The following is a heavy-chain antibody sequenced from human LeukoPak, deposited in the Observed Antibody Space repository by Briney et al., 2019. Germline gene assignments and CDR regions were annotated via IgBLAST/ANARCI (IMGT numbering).Heavy chain of an antibody. CDR2: TYYRSKWYN. CDR1: GDSVSSNSAA. CDR3: ARGAYSGSYEYYYYYYMDV. V-gene: IGHV6-1*01. Sequence: SETLSLTCAISGDSVSSNSAAWNWIRQSPSRGLEWLGRTYYRSKWYNDYAVSVKSRITINPDTSKNQFSQQLNSVTPEDTAVYYCARGAYSGSYEYYYYYYMDVWGKGTTVTISS. J-gene: IGHJ6*03. D-gene: IGHD1-26*01.